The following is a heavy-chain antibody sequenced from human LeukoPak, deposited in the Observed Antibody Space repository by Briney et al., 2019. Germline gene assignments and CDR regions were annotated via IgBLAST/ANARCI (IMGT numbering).Heavy chain of an antibody. CDR3: TTGNY. CDR2: LKSKAAGGTT. CDR1: GFSFTDDW. Sequence: GGSLRLSCAASGFSFTDDWMSWVRQAPGKGLEWVGHLKSKAAGGTTDYAAPVKARFTISGDDSKNTLYLQMNSLKTEDTAVYYCTTGNYWGQGTLVTVSS. V-gene: IGHV3-15*01. J-gene: IGHJ4*02.